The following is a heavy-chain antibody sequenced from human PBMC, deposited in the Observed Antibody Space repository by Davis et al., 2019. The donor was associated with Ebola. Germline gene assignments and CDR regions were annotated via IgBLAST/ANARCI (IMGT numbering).Heavy chain of an antibody. D-gene: IGHD2-15*01. CDR3: ARAPWCSGGSCYSRWFDP. V-gene: IGHV3-21*04. Sequence: GESLKISCAASGFTFSSYSMNWVRQAPGKGLEWVSSISSSSSYIYYADSVKGRFTISRDNAKNSLYLQMNSLRAEDTAVYYCARAPWCSGGSCYSRWFDPWGQGTLVTVSS. CDR1: GFTFSSYS. CDR2: ISSSSSYI. J-gene: IGHJ5*02.